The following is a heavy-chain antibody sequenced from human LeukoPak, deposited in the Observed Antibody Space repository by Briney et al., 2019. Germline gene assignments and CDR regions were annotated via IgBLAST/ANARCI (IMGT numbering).Heavy chain of an antibody. J-gene: IGHJ6*02. CDR2: IWYDGSNK. Sequence: PGGFLRLSCAASGFSFSSYGMHWVRQAPGKGLEWVAVIWYDGSNKYYADSVKGRFTISRDNSKNTLYLQMSSLRAEDTAVYYCARDLSYYGSGNYYYYFYGMDVWGQGTTVTVSS. CDR1: GFSFSSYG. V-gene: IGHV3-33*01. D-gene: IGHD3-10*01. CDR3: ARDLSYYGSGNYYYYFYGMDV.